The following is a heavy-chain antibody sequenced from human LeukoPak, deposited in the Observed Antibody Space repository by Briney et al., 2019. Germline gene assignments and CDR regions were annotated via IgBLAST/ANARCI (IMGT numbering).Heavy chain of an antibody. V-gene: IGHV3-23*01. CDR2: ISGSGGST. Sequence: GGSLRLSCAASGFTFSSYAMSWVRQAPGKGLEWVSAISGSGGSTYYADSVKGRFTVSRDNSKNTLYLQMNSLRAEDTAVYYCAKRGRRDLWYFDLWGRGTLVTVSS. CDR3: AKRGRRDLWYFDL. CDR1: GFTFSSYA. J-gene: IGHJ2*01.